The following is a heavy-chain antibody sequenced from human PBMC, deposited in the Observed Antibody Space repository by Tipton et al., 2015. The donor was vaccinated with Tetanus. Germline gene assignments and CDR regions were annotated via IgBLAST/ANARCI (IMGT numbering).Heavy chain of an antibody. CDR2: ISYSGST. CDR1: GGSVRGGSYY. D-gene: IGHD3-3*01. CDR3: ARANYDFPKKGPFDS. V-gene: IGHV4-61*01. Sequence: TLSLTCTVPGGSVRGGSYYWNWIRQPPGKGLEWIGYISYSGSTNSNYSLKSRITISQDTSNNQFSLKLTSVTAADTAVYYCARANYDFPKKGPFDSWGQGTLVIVSS. J-gene: IGHJ4*02.